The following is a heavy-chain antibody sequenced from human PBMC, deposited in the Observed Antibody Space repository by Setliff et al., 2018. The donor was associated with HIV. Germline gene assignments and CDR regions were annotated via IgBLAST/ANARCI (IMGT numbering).Heavy chain of an antibody. J-gene: IGHJ4*02. V-gene: IGHV1-46*01. D-gene: IGHD6-13*01. Sequence: GASVKVSCKASGSTFITYHVHWVRQAPGQGLEYMGIINPSDGTTDYTQKFQDRVTMTSDTSTSTVYMELRSLRSEDTAIYYCVKEYHTTATDTRVANYFDYWGQGTLVTVSS. CDR2: INPSDGTT. CDR3: VKEYHTTATDTRVANYFDY. CDR1: GSTFITYH.